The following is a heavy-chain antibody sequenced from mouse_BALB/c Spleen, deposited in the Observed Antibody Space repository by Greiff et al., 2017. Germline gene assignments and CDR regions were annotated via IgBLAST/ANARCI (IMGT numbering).Heavy chain of an antibody. CDR1: GFNIKDYY. V-gene: IGHV14-4*02. J-gene: IGHJ4*01. CDR3: NANYGNHPTRLAMDY. D-gene: IGHD2-1*01. Sequence: VQLQQSGAELVRSGASVKLSCTASGFNIKDYYMHWVKQRPEQGLEWIGWIDPENGDTEYAPKFQGKATMTADTSSNTAYLQLSSLTSEDTAVYYCNANYGNHPTRLAMDYWGQGTSVTVSS. CDR2: IDPENGDT.